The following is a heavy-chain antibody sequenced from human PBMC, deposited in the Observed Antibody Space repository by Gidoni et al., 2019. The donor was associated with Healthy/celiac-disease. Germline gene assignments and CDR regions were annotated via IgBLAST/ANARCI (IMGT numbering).Heavy chain of an antibody. CDR1: GFTFSSYS. CDR2: ISSSSSYI. V-gene: IGHV3-21*01. D-gene: IGHD3-10*01. CDR3: AGGGSGSYYNVGWFDP. Sequence: EVQLVESGGGLVKPGGSLRLSCAASGFTFSSYSMNWVRQAPGKGLEGVSSISSSSSYIYYADSVKGRFTISRDNAKNSLYLQMNSLRAEDTAVYYCAGGGSGSYYNVGWFDPWGQGTLVTVSS. J-gene: IGHJ5*02.